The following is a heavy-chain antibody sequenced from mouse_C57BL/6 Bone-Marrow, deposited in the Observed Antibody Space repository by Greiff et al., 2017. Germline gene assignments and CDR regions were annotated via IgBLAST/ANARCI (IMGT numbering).Heavy chain of an antibody. V-gene: IGHV1-74*01. CDR1: GYTFTSYW. CDR2: IHPSDSYT. CDR3: AITPATLWYFDV. J-gene: IGHJ1*03. Sequence: QVQLQQSGAELVKPGASVKVSCKASGYTFTSYWMHWVKQRPGQGLEWIGRIHPSDSYTNYNQKFKGKATLTVDNSSSTAYIQLSSLTSEDSAVYYGAITPATLWYFDVWGTGTTVTVSS. D-gene: IGHD6-2*01.